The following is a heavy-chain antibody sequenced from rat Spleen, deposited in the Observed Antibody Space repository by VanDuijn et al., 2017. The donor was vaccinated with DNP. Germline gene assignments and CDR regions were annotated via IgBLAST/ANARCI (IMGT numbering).Heavy chain of an antibody. CDR3: TRPRGSYGGYRVDA. CDR2: ISPDGDRT. D-gene: IGHD1-11*01. Sequence: EVQLVESGGGLVQPGRSLKLSCAASGFTFSDYYMAWVRQAPTKGLEWVALISPDGDRTYYRDSVKGRFTVSRNNAESTLHLQMDSLRSEDTATYYCTRPRGSYGGYRVDAWGQGISVSVSS. CDR1: GFTFSDYY. V-gene: IGHV5-20*01. J-gene: IGHJ4*01.